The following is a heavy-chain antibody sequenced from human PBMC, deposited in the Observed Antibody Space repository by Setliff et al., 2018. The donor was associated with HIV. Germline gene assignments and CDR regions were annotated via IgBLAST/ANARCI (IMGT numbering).Heavy chain of an antibody. Sequence: HPGGSLRLSCTVVGFSIGNFDMHWVRQAPGKGLEWVSLLWRDEVGEYYADSVKGRFSISRDRSRNTVSLQMSSLRVEDTAMYYCGNKGGQVWGPGTQVTVAS. CDR2: LWRDEVGE. V-gene: IGHV3-33*08. D-gene: IGHD3-16*01. CDR3: GNKGGQV. J-gene: IGHJ1*01. CDR1: GFSIGNFD.